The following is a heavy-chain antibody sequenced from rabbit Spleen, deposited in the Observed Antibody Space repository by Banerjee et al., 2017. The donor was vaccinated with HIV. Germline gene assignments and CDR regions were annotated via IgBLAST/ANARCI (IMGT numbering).Heavy chain of an antibody. CDR2: IVPICGSP. CDR3: VRDNWCTFFGYILNL. J-gene: IGHJ4*01. V-gene: IGHV1S45*01. D-gene: IGHD7-1*01. CDR1: GFDFSRFG. Sequence: QEQLVESGGGLVQPGGSLTLSCKASGFDFSRFGVSWVRQAPGKGLEWIGSIVPICGSPYSAGWVKGRFTISNTTSNKAFLQKIKMITAATAPYFFVRDNWCTFFGYILNLWGPGTLVPVS.